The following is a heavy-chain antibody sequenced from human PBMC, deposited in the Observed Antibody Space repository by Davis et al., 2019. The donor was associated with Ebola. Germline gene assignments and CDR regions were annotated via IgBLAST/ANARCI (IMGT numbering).Heavy chain of an antibody. CDR1: GYTFTSYA. V-gene: IGHV1-3*01. CDR3: ARIKSVVPTRWFDP. J-gene: IGHJ5*02. CDR2: INAGNGNT. Sequence: ASVKVSCKASGYTFTSYAMHWVRQAPGQRLEWMGWINAGNGNTKYSQKFQGRVTITRDTSASTAYMELRSLRSDDTAVYYCARIKSVVPTRWFDPWGQGTLVTVSS. D-gene: IGHD2-15*01.